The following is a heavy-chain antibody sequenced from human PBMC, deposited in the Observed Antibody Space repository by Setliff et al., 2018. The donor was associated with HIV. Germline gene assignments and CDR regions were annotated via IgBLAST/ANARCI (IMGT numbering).Heavy chain of an antibody. Sequence: SETLSLTCAVPGDSMDNYYWSWIRQPPGKEPEWIGYIYYTGSTNYNPSLKSRVIISLDRSKNQFSLKLTSVTAADTAVYFCARNGGAGADSWGQGTQVTVS. CDR1: GDSMDNYY. D-gene: IGHD3-16*01. CDR3: ARNGGAGADS. CDR2: IYYTGST. J-gene: IGHJ4*02. V-gene: IGHV4-59*01.